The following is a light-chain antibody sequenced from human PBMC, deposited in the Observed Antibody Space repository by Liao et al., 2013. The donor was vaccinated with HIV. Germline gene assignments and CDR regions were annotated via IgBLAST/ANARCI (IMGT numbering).Light chain of an antibody. J-gene: IGLJ2*01. V-gene: IGLV3-21*01. CDR3: QTWDSRTPVV. Sequence: SYVLPQPPSVSVAPGKTATITCGGNSIGSKSVHWYQQKPGQSPLLVIYQDTYRPSGIPERFSGSNSGNTATLTVSGTQAMDEAEYYCQTWDSRTPVVFGGGTKLTVL. CDR2: QDT. CDR1: SIGSKS.